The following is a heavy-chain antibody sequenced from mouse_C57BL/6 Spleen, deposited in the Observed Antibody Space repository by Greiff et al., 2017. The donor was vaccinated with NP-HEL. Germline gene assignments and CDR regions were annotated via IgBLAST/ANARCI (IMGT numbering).Heavy chain of an antibody. V-gene: IGHV14-1*01. J-gene: IGHJ2*01. D-gene: IGHD1-1*01. CDR1: GFNIKDYY. CDR3: TTDYYGSSRNFDY. CDR2: IDPEDGDT. Sequence: VQLKESGAELVRPGASVKLSCTASGFNIKDYYMHWVKQRPEQGLEWIGRIDPEDGDTEYAAKFKGKATMTADTPSNTAYLQLSSLTSEDTSGYYCTTDYYGSSRNFDYWGQGTTLTVSS.